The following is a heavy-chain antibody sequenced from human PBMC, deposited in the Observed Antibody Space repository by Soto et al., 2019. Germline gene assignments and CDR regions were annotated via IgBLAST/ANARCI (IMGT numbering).Heavy chain of an antibody. CDR3: SRGRPPSF. CDR2: IDHSGST. D-gene: IGHD2-15*01. CDR1: DGSFSGYY. J-gene: IGHJ4*02. Sequence: TLSLTCTVSDGSFSGYYWSWIRQPPGKGLEWIGDIDHSGSTHYSPSLKSRVTMSVDTSKNQFSLHLTSVTAADTALYYCSRGRPPSFWGKGTMVTVSS. V-gene: IGHV4-34*01.